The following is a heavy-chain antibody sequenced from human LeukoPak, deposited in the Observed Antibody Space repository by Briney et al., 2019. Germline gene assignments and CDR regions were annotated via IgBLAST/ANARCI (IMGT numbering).Heavy chain of an antibody. Sequence: PGRSLRLSCAASGFTFDDYAMHWVRQAPGKGLEWVSGISWNSGSIGYADSVKGRFTISRDNAKNSLYLQMNSLRAEETAVYYCARDRWGYSYGGDWGQGTLVTVSS. J-gene: IGHJ4*02. CDR1: GFTFDDYA. D-gene: IGHD5-18*01. V-gene: IGHV3-9*01. CDR3: ARDRWGYSYGGD. CDR2: ISWNSGSI.